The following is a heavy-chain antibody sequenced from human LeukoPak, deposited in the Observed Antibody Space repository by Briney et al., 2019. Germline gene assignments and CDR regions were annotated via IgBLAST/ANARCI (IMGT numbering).Heavy chain of an antibody. CDR2: TSSSGSGK. CDR3: ARAPVTSCRGAFCYPFDL. Sequence: PGGSLRLSCVVSGFTLSSYAMSWVRQAPGKGLEWVAATSSSGSGKYHADSVRGRFIIARDDSKNTVYLQINSLRAEDAAEYYCARAPVTSCRGAFCYPFDLWRPGIRVSVFS. V-gene: IGHV3-23*01. J-gene: IGHJ4*02. D-gene: IGHD2-15*01. CDR1: GFTLSSYA.